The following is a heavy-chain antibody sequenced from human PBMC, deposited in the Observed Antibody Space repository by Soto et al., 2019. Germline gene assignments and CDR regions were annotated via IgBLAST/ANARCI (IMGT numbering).Heavy chain of an antibody. D-gene: IGHD5-18*01. CDR1: GFTFSSYG. V-gene: IGHV3-30*18. CDR2: VSYDEITK. J-gene: IGHJ4*02. CDR3: VKPLGLLRRAMAQGSDY. Sequence: QVQLVESGGGVVQPGRSLRLSCAASGFTFSSYGMNWVRQAQGKGLEWVAVVSYDEITKYYADSVKGRFTISRDNSKNTVYLQMNSLRPEDTAVYYCVKPLGLLRRAMAQGSDYWGQGTLVTVSS.